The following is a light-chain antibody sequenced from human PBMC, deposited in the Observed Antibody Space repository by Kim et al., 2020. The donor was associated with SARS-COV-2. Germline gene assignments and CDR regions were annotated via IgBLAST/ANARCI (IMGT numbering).Light chain of an antibody. V-gene: IGLV6-57*03. CDR2: EDN. J-gene: IGLJ3*02. CDR3: QSYDSSNWV. Sequence: GKTVTISCTRSGGSSASSFVQWSQQRPGSAPTTVIYEDNQRPSGVPNRFSGSIDSSSNSASLTISGLKTEDEADYYCQSYDSSNWVFGGGTKVTVL. CDR1: GGSSASSF.